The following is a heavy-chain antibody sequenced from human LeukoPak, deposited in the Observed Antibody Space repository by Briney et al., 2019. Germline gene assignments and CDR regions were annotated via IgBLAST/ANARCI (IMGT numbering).Heavy chain of an antibody. Sequence: SETLSLTCAVSGGSISSGGYSWSWIRQPPGKGLEWIGYIYHSGSTYYNPSLKSRVTISVDRSKNQFSLKPSSVTAADTAVYYCARGITMVRGLSHDAFDIWGQGTMVTVSS. V-gene: IGHV4-30-2*01. CDR3: ARGITMVRGLSHDAFDI. CDR2: IYHSGST. D-gene: IGHD3-10*01. CDR1: GGSISSGGYS. J-gene: IGHJ3*02.